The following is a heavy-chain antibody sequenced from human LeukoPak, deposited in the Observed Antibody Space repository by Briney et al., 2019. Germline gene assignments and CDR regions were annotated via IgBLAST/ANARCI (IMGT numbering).Heavy chain of an antibody. J-gene: IGHJ4*02. V-gene: IGHV4-34*01. CDR1: GGSFSGYC. CDR2: INHSGST. D-gene: IGHD2-2*01. CDR3: ARASIVVVPAALFDY. Sequence: SETLSLTCAVYGGSFSGYCWSWIRQPPGKGLEWIGEINHSGSTNYNPSLKSRVTISVDTSKNQFSLKLSSVTAADTAVYYCARASIVVVPAALFDYWGQGTLVTVSS.